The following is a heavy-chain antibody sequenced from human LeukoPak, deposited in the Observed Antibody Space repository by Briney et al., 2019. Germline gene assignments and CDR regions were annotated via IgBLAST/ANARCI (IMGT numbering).Heavy chain of an antibody. CDR3: HTYYYDSSGYYFDY. J-gene: IGHJ4*02. Sequence: ASVKVSCKASGYTFTGYYMHWVRQAPGQGLEWMGWINPNSGGTNYAQKFQGRVTMTRDTSISTAYMELSRLRSDDTAVHYCHTYYYDSSGYYFDYWGQGTLVTVSS. CDR1: GYTFTGYY. CDR2: INPNSGGT. D-gene: IGHD3-22*01. V-gene: IGHV1-2*02.